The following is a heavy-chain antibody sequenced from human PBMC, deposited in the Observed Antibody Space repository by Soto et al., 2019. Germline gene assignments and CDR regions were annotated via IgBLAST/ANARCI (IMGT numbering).Heavy chain of an antibody. CDR3: AKDGPNMAGSGVGFDY. Sequence: GGSLRLSCAASGFTFSSYAMSWVRQAPGKGLEWVSAISGSGGSTYYADSVKGRFTISRDNSKNTLYLQMNSLRAEDTAVYYCAKDGPNMAGSGVGFDYWGQGTLVTVSS. D-gene: IGHD3-10*01. CDR2: ISGSGGST. V-gene: IGHV3-23*01. J-gene: IGHJ4*02. CDR1: GFTFSSYA.